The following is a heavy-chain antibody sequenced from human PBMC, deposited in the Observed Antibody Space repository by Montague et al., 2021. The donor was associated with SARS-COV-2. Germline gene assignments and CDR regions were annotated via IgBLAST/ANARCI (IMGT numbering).Heavy chain of an antibody. D-gene: IGHD6-6*01. V-gene: IGHV4-61*01. CDR1: GASVASGNFY. J-gene: IGHJ4*02. CDR2: MYYTGHT. Sequence: SETLSLTCTLSGASVASGNFYWSWIRQLPGKGLEWIGYMYYTGHTNYNPSLESRVTMPVDPSKNQFSLTLTSVTAADTAVYYCARSRANVPSRPGFDYWGQGALVTVSS. CDR3: ARSRANVPSRPGFDY.